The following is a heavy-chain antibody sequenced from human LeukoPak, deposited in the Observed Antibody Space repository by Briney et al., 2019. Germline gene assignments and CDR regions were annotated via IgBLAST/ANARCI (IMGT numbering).Heavy chain of an antibody. J-gene: IGHJ5*02. D-gene: IGHD6-6*01. CDR2: ISAYNGNT. CDR3: AREVEYSSSSWFDP. CDR1: SYTFTSYG. Sequence: PSVKVSCKASSYTFTSYGISWVPQAPGQGLEGMGWISAYNGNTNYAQKLQGRVTMTTDTTTSTAYMELRSLRSDDTAVYYRAREVEYSSSSWFDPWGQGTLVTVSS. V-gene: IGHV1-18*01.